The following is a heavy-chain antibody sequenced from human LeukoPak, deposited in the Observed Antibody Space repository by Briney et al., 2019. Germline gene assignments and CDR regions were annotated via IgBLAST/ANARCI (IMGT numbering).Heavy chain of an antibody. D-gene: IGHD2-8*01. Sequence: PSETLSLTCIVSGDSISNYFWSWIRQSAGKELEWIGRIYSSGSADYNPSLKSRVTMSIDTSKEQFSLKLTSVTAADTAVYYCARNGVRSTNTAFDYWGQGTLVTVSS. CDR2: IYSSGSA. J-gene: IGHJ4*02. CDR1: GDSISNYF. V-gene: IGHV4-4*07. CDR3: ARNGVRSTNTAFDY.